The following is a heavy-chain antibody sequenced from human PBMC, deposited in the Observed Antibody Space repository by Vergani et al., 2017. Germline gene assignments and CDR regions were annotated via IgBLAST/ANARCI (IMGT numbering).Heavy chain of an antibody. V-gene: IGHV3-30*18. J-gene: IGHJ4*02. CDR2: ISYDGDTT. CDR1: GFSVSNSG. D-gene: IGHD1-1*01. CDR3: AKFPLNITTPDRGDF. Sequence: QVQLVESGGGVVQPGGSLRLSCVASGFSVSNSGMHWVRQTPGKGLEWVALISYDGDTTYYEDSVKGRFTISRDNSKNTLFLQMHSLRVEDTALYYCAKFPLNITTPDRGDFWGQGSLVTVSS.